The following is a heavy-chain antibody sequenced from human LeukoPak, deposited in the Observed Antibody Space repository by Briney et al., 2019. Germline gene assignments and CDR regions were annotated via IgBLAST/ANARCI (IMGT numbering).Heavy chain of an antibody. CDR1: GFTFSSYS. J-gene: IGHJ4*02. D-gene: IGHD6-6*01. V-gene: IGHV3-48*01. CDR3: AKGGVLEIAARRHRTYYFDY. CDR2: ISSSSSTI. Sequence: GGSLRLSCEASGFTFSSYSMNWVRQAPGKGLEWVSYISSSSSTIYYADSVKGRFTISRDNSKNTLYLQMNSLRAEDTAVYYCAKGGVLEIAARRHRTYYFDYWGQGTLVTVSS.